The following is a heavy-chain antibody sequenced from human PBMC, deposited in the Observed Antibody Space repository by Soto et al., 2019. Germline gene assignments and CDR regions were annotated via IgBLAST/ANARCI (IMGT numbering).Heavy chain of an antibody. D-gene: IGHD3-22*01. J-gene: IGHJ6*02. CDR1: EFTFSSYS. V-gene: IGHV3-21*01. CDR2: ISSSSSYI. CDR3: ARDYEVTMIVVVGYGMDV. Sequence: GGSLRLSCAASEFTFSSYSMNWVRQAPGKGLEWVSSISSSSSYIYYADSVKGRFTISRDNAKNSLYLQMNSLRAEDTAVYYCARDYEVTMIVVVGYGMDVWGQGTTVTVSS.